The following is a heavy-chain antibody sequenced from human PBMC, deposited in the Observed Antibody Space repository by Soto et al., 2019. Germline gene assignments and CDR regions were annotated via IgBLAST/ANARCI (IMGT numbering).Heavy chain of an antibody. V-gene: IGHV1-18*01. CDR3: ARPSTDYGDYGWYFPY. D-gene: IGHD4-17*01. Sequence: QVQLVQSGSEVKKPGASVKVSCKASGYPFSGYAIGWVRQAPGQGLEWMGCISAYNGNTNFAQKFQGRVTLTTDTSTSTAYMELRSLRSDDTAVYYCARPSTDYGDYGWYFPYWGQGTLVTVSS. CDR1: GYPFSGYA. CDR2: ISAYNGNT. J-gene: IGHJ4*02.